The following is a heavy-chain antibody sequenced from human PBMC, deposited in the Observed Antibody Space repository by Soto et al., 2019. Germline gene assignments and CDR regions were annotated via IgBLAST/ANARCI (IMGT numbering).Heavy chain of an antibody. CDR3: ARAGNLWDSGVRGGDY. CDR2: IKQDGSEK. CDR1: GFTVSSYW. Sequence: EVQLVESGGGLVQPGGSLRLSCAASGFTVSSYWMSWVRQAPGKGLEWVANIKQDGSEKYYVDSVKGRFTISRDNAKNSLYLQMNSLRAEDTAVYYCARAGNLWDSGVRGGDYWGPGTLVTVSS. V-gene: IGHV3-7*01. J-gene: IGHJ4*02. D-gene: IGHD7-27*01.